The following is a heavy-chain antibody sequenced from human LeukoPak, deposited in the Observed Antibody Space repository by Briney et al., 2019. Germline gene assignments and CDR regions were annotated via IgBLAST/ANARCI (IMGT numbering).Heavy chain of an antibody. CDR3: ARGSGGWCWRYFDY. CDR2: INHSGST. D-gene: IGHD6-19*01. Sequence: PSETLSLTCAVYGGSFSGYYWSWIRQPPGKGLEWIGEINHSGSTNYNPSLKSRVTISVDTSKNQFSLKLSSVTAADTAVYYCARGSGGWCWRYFDYWGQGTLVTVSS. CDR1: GGSFSGYY. V-gene: IGHV4-34*01. J-gene: IGHJ4*02.